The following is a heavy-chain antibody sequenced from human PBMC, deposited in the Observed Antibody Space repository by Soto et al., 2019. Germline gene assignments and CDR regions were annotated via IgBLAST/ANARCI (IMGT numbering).Heavy chain of an antibody. CDR1: GYTFTSQT. Sequence: QVQLVQSGAEVKKPGASVKVSCTASGYTFTSQTMHWVRQAPGQGLEWMGVINPSVGSTTYAQKFQGRVTMTRDTSTSTVYMEVSSLRSEDTAVYYCDSTLGARFDYWGQGTLVTVSS. D-gene: IGHD1-26*01. V-gene: IGHV1-46*03. J-gene: IGHJ4*02. CDR3: DSTLGARFDY. CDR2: INPSVGST.